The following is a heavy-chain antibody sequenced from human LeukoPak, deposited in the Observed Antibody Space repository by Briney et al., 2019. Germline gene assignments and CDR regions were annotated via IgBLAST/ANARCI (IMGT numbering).Heavy chain of an antibody. Sequence: GGSLRLSCVASGFTSSSYDMSWVRQAPGRGLAWVSTLSSSDGSTYYADSVKGRFTISRDNSKNTLYLQMNSLRAEDTAVYYCAKDLFGIVVVPAAHSTGWGQGTLVTVSS. CDR1: GFTSSSYD. CDR2: LSSSDGST. J-gene: IGHJ4*02. V-gene: IGHV3-23*01. CDR3: AKDLFGIVVVPAAHSTG. D-gene: IGHD2-2*01.